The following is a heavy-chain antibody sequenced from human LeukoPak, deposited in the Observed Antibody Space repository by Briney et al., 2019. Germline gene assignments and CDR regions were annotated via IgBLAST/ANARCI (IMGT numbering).Heavy chain of an antibody. CDR3: ATYVRGDFDY. Sequence: GGSLRLSCATSGFTFSSYAMSWVRQAPGKGLEWVSTVSGGGGSTWYADSVKGRYTISRDNSKNTLYLQMNSLRAEDTAVYYCATYVRGDFDYWGQGTLVTVSS. D-gene: IGHD3-10*02. CDR2: VSGGGGST. J-gene: IGHJ4*02. CDR1: GFTFSSYA. V-gene: IGHV3-23*01.